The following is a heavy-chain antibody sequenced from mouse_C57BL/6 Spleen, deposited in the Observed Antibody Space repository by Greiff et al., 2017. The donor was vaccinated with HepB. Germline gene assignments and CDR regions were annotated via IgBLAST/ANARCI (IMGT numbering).Heavy chain of an antibody. J-gene: IGHJ1*03. V-gene: IGHV1-55*01. CDR1: GYTFTSYW. CDR2: IYPGSGST. Sequence: QVQLQQPGAELVKPGASVKMSCKASGYTFTSYWITWVKQRPGQGLEWIGDIYPGSGSTNYNEKFKSKATLTVDTSSSTAYMQLSSLTSEDSAVYYCARYATTVVATRYFDVWGTGTTVTVSS. D-gene: IGHD1-1*01. CDR3: ARYATTVVATRYFDV.